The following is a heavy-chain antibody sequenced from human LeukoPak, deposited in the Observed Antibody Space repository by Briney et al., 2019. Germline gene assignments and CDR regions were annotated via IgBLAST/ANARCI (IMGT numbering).Heavy chain of an antibody. V-gene: IGHV1-18*01. Sequence: ASVKVSCEASGYIFTSYGFSWVRQAPGQGLEWMAWISAYNGDTKYAQKFQDRVTMTTDTSTTAAYMELRNLRSDDTAVYYCARVPQRNIAMTGTRGDYWGQGTLVTVSS. CDR3: ARVPQRNIAMTGTRGDY. CDR1: GYIFTSYG. D-gene: IGHD6-19*01. CDR2: ISAYNGDT. J-gene: IGHJ4*02.